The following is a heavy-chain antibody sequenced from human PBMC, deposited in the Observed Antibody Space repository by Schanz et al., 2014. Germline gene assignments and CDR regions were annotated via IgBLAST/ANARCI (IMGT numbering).Heavy chain of an antibody. D-gene: IGHD2-2*01. J-gene: IGHJ4*02. CDR2: ISTGRYL. CDR1: GFTFSSYS. CDR3: ERFQSPHQPFDY. Sequence: EVQLVESGGGLVKPGGSLRLSCAASGFTFSSYSLAWVRQAPGKGLEWVSFISTGRYLYYADSVKGRFTISRDNTKNSLYLQMNSLRAEDTAVYYCERFQSPHQPFDYWGQGTLVTVSS. V-gene: IGHV3-21*02.